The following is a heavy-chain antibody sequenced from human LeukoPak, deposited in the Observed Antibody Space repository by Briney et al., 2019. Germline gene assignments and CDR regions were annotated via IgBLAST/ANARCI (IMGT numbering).Heavy chain of an antibody. CDR3: ARAYYDILTGLDAFDI. CDR1: GGSISSSNW. Sequence: SETLSLTCAVSGGSISSSNWWSWVRRPPGKGLEWIGEIYHSGSTNYNPSLKSRVTISVDKSKNQFSLKLSSVTAADTAVYYCARAYYDILTGLDAFDIWGQGTMVTVSS. CDR2: IYHSGST. J-gene: IGHJ3*02. D-gene: IGHD3-9*01. V-gene: IGHV4-4*02.